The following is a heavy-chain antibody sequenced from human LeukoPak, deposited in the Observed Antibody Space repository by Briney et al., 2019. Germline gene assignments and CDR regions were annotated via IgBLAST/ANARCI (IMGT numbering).Heavy chain of an antibody. CDR3: ARGYSYGYFYYYYYMDV. CDR2: ISAYNGNT. CDR1: GYTFTSYG. V-gene: IGHV1-18*01. J-gene: IGHJ6*03. Sequence: GASVKVSCKASGYTFTSYGISWVRQAPGQGLEWMGWISAYNGNTIYAQKLQGRVTMTTDTSTSTAYMELRSLRSDDTAVYYCARGYSYGYFYYYYYMDVWGKGTTVTVSS. D-gene: IGHD5-18*01.